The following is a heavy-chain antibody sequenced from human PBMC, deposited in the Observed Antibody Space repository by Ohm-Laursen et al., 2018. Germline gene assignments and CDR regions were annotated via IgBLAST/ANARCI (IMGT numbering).Heavy chain of an antibody. V-gene: IGHV3-7*01. CDR3: ARDRGQRSGIDY. CDR2: IKEDGSAK. J-gene: IGHJ4*02. CDR1: GFTFSSYW. D-gene: IGHD5-12*01. Sequence: SLRLSCAASGFTFSSYWMFGVRQAPGKGLEGVANIKEDGSAKNYVDSVKGRFTISRDNAKLSIYLEMNSLRAEDTAVYYCARDRGQRSGIDYWGQGTLVTVSS.